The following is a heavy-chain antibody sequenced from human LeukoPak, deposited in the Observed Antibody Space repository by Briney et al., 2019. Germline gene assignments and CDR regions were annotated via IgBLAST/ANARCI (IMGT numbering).Heavy chain of an antibody. J-gene: IGHJ4*02. D-gene: IGHD6-19*01. CDR2: IYYSGST. V-gene: IGHV4-59*08. CDR1: GGSISSYY. CDR3: ARQGGLSVAGLVY. Sequence: SGTLSLTCTVSGGSISSYYWSWIRQPPGKGLEWIGYIYYSGSTNYNPSLKSRVTISVDTSKNQFSLKLSSVTAADTAVYYCARQGGLSVAGLVYWGQGTLVTVSS.